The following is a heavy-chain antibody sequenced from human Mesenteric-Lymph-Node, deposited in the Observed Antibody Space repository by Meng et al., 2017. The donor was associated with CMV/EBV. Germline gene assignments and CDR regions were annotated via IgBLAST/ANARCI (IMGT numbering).Heavy chain of an antibody. Sequence: GTFSRYAISWVRQAPGQGLEWMGGIIPIFGTANYAQKFQGRVTITTDESTSTAYMELSSLRSEDTAVYYCARPAKSGWYWEYYFDYRGQGTLVTVSS. CDR1: GTFSRYA. CDR3: ARPAKSGWYWEYYFDY. V-gene: IGHV1-69*05. J-gene: IGHJ4*02. CDR2: IIPIFGTA. D-gene: IGHD6-19*01.